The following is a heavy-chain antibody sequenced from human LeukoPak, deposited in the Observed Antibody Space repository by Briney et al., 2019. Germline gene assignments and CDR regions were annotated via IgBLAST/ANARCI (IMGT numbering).Heavy chain of an antibody. J-gene: IGHJ6*02. CDR2: INHSGST. CDR1: GGSISSYY. D-gene: IGHD2-15*01. V-gene: IGHV4-34*01. CDR3: ARHCRGGACWYYYYGMDV. Sequence: SETLSLTCTVSGGSISSYYWSWIRQPPGKGLEWIGEINHSGSTNYNPSLKSRVTISVDTSKNQFSLKLSSVTAADTAVYYCARHCRGGACWYYYYGMDVWGQGTTVTVSS.